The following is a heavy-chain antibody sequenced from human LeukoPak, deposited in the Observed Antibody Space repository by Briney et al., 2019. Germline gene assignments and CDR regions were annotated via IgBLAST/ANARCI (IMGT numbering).Heavy chain of an antibody. D-gene: IGHD6-13*01. V-gene: IGHV1-3*01. CDR3: ARGPRAAADDY. CDR1: GYTFINFA. CDR2: INAGNGNT. Sequence: ASVKVSCKASGYTFINFAINWGRQTPGQRPEWMGWINAGNGNTKYSQKFQGRVTITRDTSASTAYMELSSLASEDTAVYYCARGPRAAADDYWGQGTLVTVSS. J-gene: IGHJ4*02.